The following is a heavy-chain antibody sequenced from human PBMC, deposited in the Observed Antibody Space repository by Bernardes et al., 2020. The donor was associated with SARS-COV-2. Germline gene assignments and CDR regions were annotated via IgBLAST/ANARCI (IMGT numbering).Heavy chain of an antibody. CDR1: EFIFNTYA. V-gene: IGHV3-30*04. D-gene: IGHD3-3*01. Sequence: GGSLRLSCAASEFIFNTYAFHWVRQTPGKGLEWVAVISDDGSRKYYSDSARGRFTVSRDNSTHRLYLQMDSLGTEDTAVYYCARQRRGDFWSASYFDSWGQGILVTVSS. CDR2: ISDDGSRK. J-gene: IGHJ4*02. CDR3: ARQRRGDFWSASYFDS.